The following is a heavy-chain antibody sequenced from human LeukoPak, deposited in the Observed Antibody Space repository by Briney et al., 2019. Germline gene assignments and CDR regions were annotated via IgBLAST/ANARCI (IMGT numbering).Heavy chain of an antibody. CDR2: VSSSGSTI. D-gene: IGHD1-7*01. V-gene: IGHV3-48*03. CDR1: GFTFSSYE. CDR3: AREGTGTTARYYYYMDV. Sequence: GGSLRLSCAASGFTFSSYEMNWVRQAPGKGLEWVSYVSSSGSTIYYADSVKGRFTISRDNAKNSLYLQMNSLRAEDTAVYYCAREGTGTTARYYYYMDVWGKGTTVTVSS. J-gene: IGHJ6*03.